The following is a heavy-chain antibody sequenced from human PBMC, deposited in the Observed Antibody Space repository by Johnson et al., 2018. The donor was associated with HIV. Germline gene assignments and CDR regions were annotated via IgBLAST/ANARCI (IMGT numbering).Heavy chain of an antibody. Sequence: QLVESGGGLVQPGRSLRLSCAASGFTFDDYAMHWVRQAPGKGLEWVSGISCNSGSIGYADSVKGRFTISRDNAKNSLYLQMNSLRAEDTALYYCAKSGPDAFDIWGQGTMVTVSS. CDR3: AKSGPDAFDI. D-gene: IGHD6-25*01. CDR1: GFTFDDYA. J-gene: IGHJ3*02. V-gene: IGHV3-9*01. CDR2: ISCNSGSI.